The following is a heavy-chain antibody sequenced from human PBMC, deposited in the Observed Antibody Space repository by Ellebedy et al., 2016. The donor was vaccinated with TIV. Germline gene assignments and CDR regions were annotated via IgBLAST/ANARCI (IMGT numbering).Heavy chain of an antibody. Sequence: GGSLRLXCAASGFTFDDYAMHWVRQAPGKGLEWVSGISWNSGSIGYADSVKGRFTISRDNAKNSLYLQMNSLRAEDTALYYCAKDKFFRYSSGWYRYFDYWGQGTLVTVSS. J-gene: IGHJ4*02. CDR1: GFTFDDYA. D-gene: IGHD6-19*01. CDR2: ISWNSGSI. CDR3: AKDKFFRYSSGWYRYFDY. V-gene: IGHV3-9*01.